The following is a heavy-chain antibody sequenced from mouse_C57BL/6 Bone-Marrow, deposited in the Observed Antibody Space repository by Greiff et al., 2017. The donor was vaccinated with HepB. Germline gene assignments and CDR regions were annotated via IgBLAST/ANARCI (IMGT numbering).Heavy chain of an antibody. V-gene: IGHV1-61*01. D-gene: IGHD2-1*01. CDR2: IYPSDSET. CDR1: GYTFTSYW. Sequence: QVQLQQPGAELVRPGSSVKLSCKASGYTFTSYWMDWVKQRPGQGLEWIGNIYPSDSETHYNQKFKDKATLTVDKSSSPAYMQLSSLTSEDSAVYYCASYGNYSYAMDYWGQGTSVTVSS. J-gene: IGHJ4*01. CDR3: ASYGNYSYAMDY.